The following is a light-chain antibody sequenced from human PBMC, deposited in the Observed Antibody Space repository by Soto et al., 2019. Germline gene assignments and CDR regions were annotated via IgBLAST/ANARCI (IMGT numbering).Light chain of an antibody. CDR3: QQYNNWPRGT. J-gene: IGKJ1*01. Sequence: EIVMTQSPATLSVSPGGRATLSCGFSHSVSSNLAWYQQKPGQAPRLLIYGASTRATGIPARFSGSGSGTEFTLTISSLQSEDFAVYYCQQYNNWPRGTFGQGTKVDIK. V-gene: IGKV3-15*01. CDR2: GAS. CDR1: HSVSSN.